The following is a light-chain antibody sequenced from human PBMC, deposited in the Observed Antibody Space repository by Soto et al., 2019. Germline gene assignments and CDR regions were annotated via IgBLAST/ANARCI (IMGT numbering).Light chain of an antibody. CDR3: QQYGSSCT. J-gene: IGKJ1*01. Sequence: EIVLTQSPGTLSLSPGERATLSCRASQSVSNNYLAWYQQKPGQAPRLLIYGASNRATGISDRFSGSGSGTDFTLTISRLEPEDFAVYYCQQYGSSCTFGQGTKVEIK. V-gene: IGKV3-20*01. CDR2: GAS. CDR1: QSVSNNY.